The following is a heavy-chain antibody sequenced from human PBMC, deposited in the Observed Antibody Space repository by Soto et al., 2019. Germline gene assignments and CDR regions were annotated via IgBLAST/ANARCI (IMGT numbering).Heavy chain of an antibody. CDR2: INAGNGNT. CDR3: VRSIAVPAAPDY. CDR1: GYTFTSYA. V-gene: IGHV1-3*01. Sequence: ASVKVSCKASGYTFTSYAMHWVRQAPGQRLEWMGWINAGNGNTKYSQKFQGRVTITRDTSANTAYMELSSLSSEDTAVYYCVRSIAVPAAPDYWGQGTLVTVSS. J-gene: IGHJ4*02. D-gene: IGHD2-2*01.